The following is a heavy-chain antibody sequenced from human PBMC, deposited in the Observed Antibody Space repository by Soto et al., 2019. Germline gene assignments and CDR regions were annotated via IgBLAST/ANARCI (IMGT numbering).Heavy chain of an antibody. CDR1: GFTFSSYA. V-gene: IGHV3-23*01. CDR2: ISGSGGST. Sequence: GGSLRLSCAASGFTFSSYAMSWVRQAPGKGLEWVSAISGSGGSTYYADSVKGRFTISRDNSKNTLYLQMNSLRAEDTAVYYCAKATPRLYYYDSSGYYDYWGQGTLVTVSS. D-gene: IGHD3-22*01. J-gene: IGHJ4*02. CDR3: AKATPRLYYYDSSGYYDY.